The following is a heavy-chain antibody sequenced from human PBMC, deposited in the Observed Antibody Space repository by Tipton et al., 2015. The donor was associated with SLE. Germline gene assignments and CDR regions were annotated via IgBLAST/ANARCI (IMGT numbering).Heavy chain of an antibody. D-gene: IGHD3-3*01. V-gene: IGHV4-34*01. J-gene: IGHJ4*02. Sequence: LRLSCTVSGGSISNYYWSWIRQPPGKGLEWIGEINHSGSTNYNPSLKSRVTISVDTSKNQFSLKLSSLTAADTAVYYCARRDRYYDFWSIPGYFDYWGQGTLVTVSS. CDR1: GGSISNYY. CDR3: ARRDRYYDFWSIPGYFDY. CDR2: INHSGST.